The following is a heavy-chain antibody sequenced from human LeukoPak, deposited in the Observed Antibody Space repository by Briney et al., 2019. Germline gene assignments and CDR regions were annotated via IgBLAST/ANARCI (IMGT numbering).Heavy chain of an antibody. J-gene: IGHJ5*02. CDR2: INHSGST. D-gene: IGHD1-7*01. CDR1: GGSFSGYY. V-gene: IGHV4-34*01. Sequence: KASETLSLTCAVYGGSFSGYYWSWIRQPPGKGLEWIGEINHSGSTNYNPSLKSRVTISVDTSKNQFSLKPSSVTAADTAVYYCARGELELNPWGQGTLVTVSS. CDR3: ARGELELNP.